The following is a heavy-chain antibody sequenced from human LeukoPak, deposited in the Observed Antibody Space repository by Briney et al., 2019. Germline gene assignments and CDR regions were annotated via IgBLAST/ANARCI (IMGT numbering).Heavy chain of an antibody. V-gene: IGHV1-8*02. D-gene: IGHD2-15*01. CDR1: GYTFTTYT. J-gene: IGHJ4*02. Sequence: WASVKVSCKASGYTFTTYTMHWVRQAPGQRLEWMGWMNPNSGNTGYAQKFQGRVTMTRNTSISTAYMELSSLRSEDTAVYYCARAGGYCGRISCPYYFDYWGQGSLVAVSS. CDR2: MNPNSGNT. CDR3: ARAGGYCGRISCPYYFDY.